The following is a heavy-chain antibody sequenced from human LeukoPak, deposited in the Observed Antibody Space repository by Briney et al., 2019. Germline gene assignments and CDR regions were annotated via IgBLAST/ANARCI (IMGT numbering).Heavy chain of an antibody. V-gene: IGHV4-59*01. CDR3: ARAGRVGYSYGAPFDY. J-gene: IGHJ4*02. Sequence: PSETLSLTCSVSGGSISSYYWTWIRQPPGKGLEWIGYIYNSGSTNYNPSLKSRVTISVDTSKNQFSLKLSSVTAADTAVYYCARAGRVGYSYGAPFDYWGQGTLVTVSS. D-gene: IGHD5-18*01. CDR1: GGSISSYY. CDR2: IYNSGST.